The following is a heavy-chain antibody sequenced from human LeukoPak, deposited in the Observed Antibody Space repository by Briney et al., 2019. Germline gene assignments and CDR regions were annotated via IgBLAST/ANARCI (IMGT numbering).Heavy chain of an antibody. D-gene: IGHD2-21*02. CDR1: GASIIDDS. CDR3: ARLGNCGYDCYAADY. Sequence: SETLSLTCSVSGASIIDDSWTWVRQHPGKGLEWIGFVSNTVSYTGDTSYYNPSLRSRVTMSLDTSMNQFSLKLSSVTAADTAVYYCARLGNCGYDCYAADYWGQGTLVTVSS. J-gene: IGHJ4*02. V-gene: IGHV4-59*08. CDR2: VSNTVSYTGDT.